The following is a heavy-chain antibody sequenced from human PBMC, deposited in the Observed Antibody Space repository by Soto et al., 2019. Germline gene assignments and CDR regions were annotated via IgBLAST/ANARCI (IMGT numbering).Heavy chain of an antibody. CDR3: ARHRYGRGYYFDY. J-gene: IGHJ4*02. V-gene: IGHV4-59*08. Sequence: PSETLSLTCTVFGGSISSYYWSWIRQPPGKGLEWIGYIYYSGSTNYNPSLKSRVPISVDTSKNQFSLKLSSVTAANTAVYYCARHRYGRGYYFDYWGQGTLVTVSS. D-gene: IGHD3-9*01. CDR2: IYYSGST. CDR1: GGSISSYY.